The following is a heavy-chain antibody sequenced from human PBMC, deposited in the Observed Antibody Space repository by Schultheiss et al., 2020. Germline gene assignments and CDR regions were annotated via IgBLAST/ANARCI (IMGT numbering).Heavy chain of an antibody. CDR3: AKDEGLQLWYLFFDY. CDR1: GFTFSSYA. D-gene: IGHD5-18*01. Sequence: GESLKISCAASGFTFSSYAMSWVRQAPGKGLEWVSAISDSGGSTYYADSVKGRFTISRDNSQNTLYLQMNSLRAEDTAVYYCAKDEGLQLWYLFFDYWGQGTLVTVSS. V-gene: IGHV3-23*01. J-gene: IGHJ4*02. CDR2: ISDSGGST.